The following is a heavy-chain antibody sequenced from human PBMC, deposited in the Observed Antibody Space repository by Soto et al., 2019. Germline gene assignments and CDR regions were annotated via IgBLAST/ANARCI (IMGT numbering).Heavy chain of an antibody. Sequence: ELEKICWEGCGYRLNKQWLAWVPQMPGKGLAWMAIIYPGDSDTKYSPSFQGQVTISADKSTSNVYLQWSSLKASDTAIYYCARRNDFSDYWGQGTPATASS. D-gene: IGHD3-3*01. V-gene: IGHV5-51*01. J-gene: IGHJ4*02. CDR3: ARRNDFSDY. CDR1: GYRLNKQW. CDR2: IYPGDSDT.